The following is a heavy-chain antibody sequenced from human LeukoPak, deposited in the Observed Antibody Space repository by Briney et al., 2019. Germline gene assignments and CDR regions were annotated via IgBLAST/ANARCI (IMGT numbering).Heavy chain of an antibody. V-gene: IGHV3-48*01. CDR2: ISSSSSTI. J-gene: IGHJ4*02. D-gene: IGHD6-13*01. Sequence: GGPLRLSCAASGFTFSSYSMNWVRQAPGKGLEWVSYISSSSSTIYYADSVKGRFTISRDNAKNSLYLQMNSLRAEDTAVYYCARDPQQLGESRFDYWGQGTLVTVSS. CDR1: GFTFSSYS. CDR3: ARDPQQLGESRFDY.